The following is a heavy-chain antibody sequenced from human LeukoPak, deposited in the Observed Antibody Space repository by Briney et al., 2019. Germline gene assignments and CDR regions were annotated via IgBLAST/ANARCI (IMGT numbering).Heavy chain of an antibody. CDR1: GGSISITSYY. CDR2: INHSGST. J-gene: IGHJ4*02. D-gene: IGHD2-2*01. V-gene: IGHV4-39*07. CDR3: ARATVVPAAIFDY. Sequence: PSETLSLTCTVSGGSISITSYYWGWIRQPPGKGLEWIGEINHSGSTNYDPSLKSRVSISVDTSKNQFSLKLSSVTAADTAVYYCARATVVPAAIFDYWGQGTLVTVSS.